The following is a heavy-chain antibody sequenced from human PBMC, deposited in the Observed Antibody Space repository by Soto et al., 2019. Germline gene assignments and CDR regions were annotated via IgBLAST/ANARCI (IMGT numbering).Heavy chain of an antibody. CDR2: ISYDGSNK. Sequence: QVQLVESGGGVVQPGRSLRLSCAASGFTFSSYAMHWVRQAPGKGLERVAVISYDGSNKYYADSVKGRFTISRDNSKNALYLQMNSLRAEDTAVYYCARVLYDFWSGYYPGGYYYGMDVWGQGTTVTVSS. D-gene: IGHD3-3*01. CDR1: GFTFSSYA. V-gene: IGHV3-30-3*01. J-gene: IGHJ6*02. CDR3: ARVLYDFWSGYYPGGYYYGMDV.